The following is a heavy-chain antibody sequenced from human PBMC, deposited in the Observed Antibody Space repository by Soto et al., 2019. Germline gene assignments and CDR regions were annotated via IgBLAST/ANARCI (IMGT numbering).Heavy chain of an antibody. V-gene: IGHV1-18*01. CDR3: ARDQYAVGGDF. CDR2: INTYNGKT. CDR1: GYTFTDYG. J-gene: IGHJ4*02. D-gene: IGHD1-26*01. Sequence: VQLVQSGAEVKKPGASVKVSCKASGYTFTDYGVSWVRQAPGQGLEWMGWINTYNGKTNYAPKVQARVTMTTDTSTTTAYMELRSLKSDDTAVYFCARDQYAVGGDFWGQGTLVTVSS.